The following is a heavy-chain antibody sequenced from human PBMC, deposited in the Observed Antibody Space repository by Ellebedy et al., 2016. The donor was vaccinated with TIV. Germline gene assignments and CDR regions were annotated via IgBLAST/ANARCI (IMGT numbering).Heavy chain of an antibody. J-gene: IGHJ4*02. CDR3: ARGSGHLDY. CDR2: IKEDGSEK. D-gene: IGHD3-3*01. CDR1: AFTFSSYW. Sequence: GGSLRLSXAASAFTFSSYWMSWVRQAPGKGLEWVANIKEDGSEKYYVDSVKGRFTISRDNAKNSLSLQMNTLRAEDRAVYYCARGSGHLDYWGQGTLVTVSS. V-gene: IGHV3-7*04.